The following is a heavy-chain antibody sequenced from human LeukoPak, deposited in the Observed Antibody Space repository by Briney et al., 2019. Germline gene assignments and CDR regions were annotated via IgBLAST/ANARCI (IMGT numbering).Heavy chain of an antibody. CDR1: GFTFSSYW. CDR2: IKQDGSEK. Sequence: GGSLRLSCAASGFTFSSYWMSWVRQAPGKGLEWVANIKQDGSEKYYVDSVKGRFTISRDNAKNSLYLQMNSLRAEDTAVYYCARDAGYSSSWYPLGAFDIWGQGTMVTVSS. D-gene: IGHD6-13*01. J-gene: IGHJ3*02. V-gene: IGHV3-7*01. CDR3: ARDAGYSSSWYPLGAFDI.